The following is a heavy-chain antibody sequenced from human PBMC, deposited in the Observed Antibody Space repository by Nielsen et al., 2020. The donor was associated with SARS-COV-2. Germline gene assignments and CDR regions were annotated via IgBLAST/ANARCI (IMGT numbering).Heavy chain of an antibody. D-gene: IGHD4-17*01. CDR2: IIPIFGTA. CDR3: ARQGGDHDIDY. V-gene: IGHV1-69*13. CDR1: GYTFTSYG. Sequence: SVKVSCKASGYTFTSYGISWVRQAPGQGLEWMGGIIPIFGTANYAQKFQGRVTITADESTSTAYMELSSLRSEDTAVYYCARQGGDHDIDYWGQGTLVTVSS. J-gene: IGHJ4*02.